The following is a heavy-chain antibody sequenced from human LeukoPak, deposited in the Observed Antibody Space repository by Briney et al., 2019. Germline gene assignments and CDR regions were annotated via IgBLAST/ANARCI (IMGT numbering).Heavy chain of an antibody. CDR2: ISYDGSNK. CDR1: GFTFSSYA. J-gene: IGHJ4*02. CDR3: ARDPPGRLGYSPFDL. V-gene: IGHV3-30*04. D-gene: IGHD5-24*01. Sequence: PGRSLRLSCAASGFTFSSYAMHWVRQAPGKGLEWVAVISYDGSNKYYADSVKGRFTISRDNARNSLYLQMNSLRAEDTALYYCARDPPGRLGYSPFDLWGQGTPVTVSS.